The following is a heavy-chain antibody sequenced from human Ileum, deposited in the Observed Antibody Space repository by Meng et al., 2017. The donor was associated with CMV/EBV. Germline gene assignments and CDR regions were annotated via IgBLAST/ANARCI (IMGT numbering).Heavy chain of an antibody. D-gene: IGHD6-13*01. CDR2: INPSSGDT. CDR3: ARDPSWQQLEGWFDP. J-gene: IGHJ5*02. CDR1: GYPFSDHY. V-gene: IGHV1-2*02. Sequence: ASVKVSCKASGYPFSDHYMYWVRQVPGQGLEWMGWINPSSGDTKYAQKFQDRVTMTRDMSINTAYMELSRLRSDDTAVYYCARDPSWQQLEGWFDPWGQGTLVTVSS.